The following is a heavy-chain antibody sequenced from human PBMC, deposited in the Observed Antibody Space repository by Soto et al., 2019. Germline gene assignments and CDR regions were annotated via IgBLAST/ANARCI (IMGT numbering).Heavy chain of an antibody. Sequence: QVQLQESGPGLVKPSETLSLTCTVSGGSVSSGSYYWSWIRQPPGKGLEWIGDIYYSGSTNYNPPLKSRVTLSVDTSKNQFSLKLSSVTAADTAVYYCARGSGPNDAFDIWGQGTMVTVSS. CDR2: IYYSGST. D-gene: IGHD2-15*01. CDR3: ARGSGPNDAFDI. J-gene: IGHJ3*02. V-gene: IGHV4-61*01. CDR1: GGSVSSGSYY.